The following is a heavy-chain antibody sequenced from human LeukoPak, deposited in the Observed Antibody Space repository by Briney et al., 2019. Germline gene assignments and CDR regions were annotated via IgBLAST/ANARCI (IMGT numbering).Heavy chain of an antibody. D-gene: IGHD3-3*01. J-gene: IGHJ6*03. Sequence: ASVKVSCKASGGTFNSYAISWVRQAPGQGLEWMGGIIPIFGTANYAQKFQGRVTITADESTSTAYMELSSLRSEDTAVYYCARGRFTGVVPGRYYYYYMDVWGKGTTVTVSS. CDR3: ARGRFTGVVPGRYYYYYMDV. V-gene: IGHV1-69*13. CDR1: GGTFNSYA. CDR2: IIPIFGTA.